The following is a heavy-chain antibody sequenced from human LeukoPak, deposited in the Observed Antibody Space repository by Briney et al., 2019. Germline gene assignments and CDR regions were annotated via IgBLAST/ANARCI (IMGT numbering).Heavy chain of an antibody. CDR3: AKRGVVPAAVDY. Sequence: AGGSLRLSCAASGFTFSSYGMHWVRQDPGKGLEWVAFIRYDGSNKYYADSVKGRFTISRDNSKNTLYLQMNSLRAEDTAVYYCAKRGVVPAAVDYWGQGTLVTVSS. CDR1: GFTFSSYG. CDR2: IRYDGSNK. D-gene: IGHD2-2*01. V-gene: IGHV3-30*02. J-gene: IGHJ4*02.